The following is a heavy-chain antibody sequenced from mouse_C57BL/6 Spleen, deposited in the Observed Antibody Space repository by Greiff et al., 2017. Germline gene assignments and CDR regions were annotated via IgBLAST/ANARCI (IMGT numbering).Heavy chain of an antibody. CDR1: GFTFSDYG. D-gene: IGHD2-4*01. J-gene: IGHJ2*01. Sequence: EVQGVESGGGLVKPGGSLKLSCAASGFTFSDYGMHWVRQAPEKGLEWVGYISSGSSTIYYADTVKGRFTISRDNAKNTLFLQMTSLRSEDPAMYYCARTYDYGAYYFDYWGQGTTLTVSS. V-gene: IGHV5-17*01. CDR3: ARTYDYGAYYFDY. CDR2: ISSGSSTI.